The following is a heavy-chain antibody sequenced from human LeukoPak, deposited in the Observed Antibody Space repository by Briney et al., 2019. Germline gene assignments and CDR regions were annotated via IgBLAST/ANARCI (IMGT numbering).Heavy chain of an antibody. Sequence: PSETLSLTCAVYGGSFSGYYWSWIRQPPGKGLEWIGEMNHSGSTNYNPSLKSRVTISVDTSKNQFSLKLSSVTAADTAVYYCARFRAGVGEPYGDYWGQGTLVTVSS. V-gene: IGHV4-34*01. CDR3: ARFRAGVGEPYGDY. D-gene: IGHD3-10*01. J-gene: IGHJ4*02. CDR1: GGSFSGYY. CDR2: MNHSGST.